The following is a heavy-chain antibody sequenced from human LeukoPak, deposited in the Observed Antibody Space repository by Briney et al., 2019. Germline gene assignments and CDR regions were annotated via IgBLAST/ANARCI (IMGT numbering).Heavy chain of an antibody. Sequence: SETLSLTCTVSDCSISSYYWSWIRQPPGKGLEWIGYIYYSGSTNYNPSLKGRVTISVDTSKNQFSLKLTSVTAADTAVYYCARHKRDSGYSPLTTFDIWGRGTMVTVSS. J-gene: IGHJ3*02. CDR3: ARHKRDSGYSPLTTFDI. CDR1: DCSISSYY. V-gene: IGHV4-59*08. D-gene: IGHD3-22*01. CDR2: IYYSGST.